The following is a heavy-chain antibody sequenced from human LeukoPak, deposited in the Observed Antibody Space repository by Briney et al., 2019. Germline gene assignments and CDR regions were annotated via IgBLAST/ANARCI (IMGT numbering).Heavy chain of an antibody. CDR2: ISGSGGST. Sequence: GGSLRLSCAASGFTFSSYAMSWVRQAPGKGLEWVSAISGSGGSTYYADSVKGRFTISRDNSKNTLYLQVNSLGAEDTAVYYCAKGYSSGWSGFSAFDYWGQGTLVTVSS. CDR1: GFTFSSYA. J-gene: IGHJ4*02. D-gene: IGHD6-19*01. V-gene: IGHV3-23*01. CDR3: AKGYSSGWSGFSAFDY.